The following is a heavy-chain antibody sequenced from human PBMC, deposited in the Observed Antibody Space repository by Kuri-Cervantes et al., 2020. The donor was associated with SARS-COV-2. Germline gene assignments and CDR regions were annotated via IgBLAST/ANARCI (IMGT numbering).Heavy chain of an antibody. V-gene: IGHV3-33*01. J-gene: IGHJ6*02. D-gene: IGHD2-15*01. CDR1: GFTFSSYG. CDR2: IWYDGSNK. CDR3: ARDPGGDLLLQYYYGIDV. Sequence: GESLKICSAASGFTFSSYGMHWVRQAPGKGLEWVAVIWYDGSNKYYADSVKGRFTISRDNSKNTLYLQMNSLRAEDTAVYYCARDPGGDLLLQYYYGIDVWGQGTTVTVSS.